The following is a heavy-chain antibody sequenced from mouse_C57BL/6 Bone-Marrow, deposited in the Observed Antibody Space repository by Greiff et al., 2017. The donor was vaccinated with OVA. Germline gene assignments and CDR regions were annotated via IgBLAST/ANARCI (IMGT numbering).Heavy chain of an antibody. V-gene: IGHV5-17*01. D-gene: IGHD1-1*02. CDR2: ISSGSSTI. J-gene: IGHJ1*03. CDR3: ARTRLVVWYFDV. Sequence: DVQLVESGGGLVKPGGSLKLSCAASGFTFSDYGMHWVRQAPEKGLEWVAYISSGSSTIYYADTVKGRFTISRDNAKNTLFLKMTSLMSEDTAMYYGARTRLVVWYFDVGGTGTTVTVSS. CDR1: GFTFSDYG.